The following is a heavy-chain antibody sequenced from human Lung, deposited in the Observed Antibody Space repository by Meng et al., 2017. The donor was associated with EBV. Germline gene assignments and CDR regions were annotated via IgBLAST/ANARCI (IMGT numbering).Heavy chain of an antibody. J-gene: IGHJ4*02. CDR1: VFTFSASA. CDR2: IRSKANNYAT. V-gene: IGHV3-73*02. Sequence: EVQLVESGGGLVQPGGSLKLSCAASVFTFSASAMHWVRQASGKGLEWVGRIRSKANNYATAFGASVEGRFTISRDDSNNTAYLQMNSLKTEDTAVYYCTSRSFWGQGILGTVSS. CDR3: TSRSF.